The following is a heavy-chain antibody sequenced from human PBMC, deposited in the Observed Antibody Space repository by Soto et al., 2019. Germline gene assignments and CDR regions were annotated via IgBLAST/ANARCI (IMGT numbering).Heavy chain of an antibody. CDR2: ISAYNGNT. J-gene: IGHJ4*02. Sequence: ASVKVSCKASGYTFTSYGISWVRQAPGQGLEWMGWISAYNGNTNYAQKLQGRVTMTTDTSTSTAYMELRSQRSDDTAVYYCGGECYCASRGCRSYFDYWGQGTLVTVSS. CDR3: GGECYCASRGCRSYFDY. V-gene: IGHV1-18*01. CDR1: GYTFTSYG. D-gene: IGHD3-22*01.